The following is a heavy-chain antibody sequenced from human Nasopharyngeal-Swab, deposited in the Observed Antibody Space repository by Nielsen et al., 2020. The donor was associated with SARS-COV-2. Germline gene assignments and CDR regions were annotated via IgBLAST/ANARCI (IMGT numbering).Heavy chain of an antibody. CDR3: AKNLFSSSDYY. CDR1: GFTFSTYT. Sequence: GGSLRLFCAASGFTFSTYTMYWVRQAPGKGLEWVATISSDGSDKYYADSVKGRFTISRDNSKNTVYLQMNSLRAEDSAVYYCAKNLFSSSDYYWGQGTLVTVSS. J-gene: IGHJ4*02. CDR2: ISSDGSDK. D-gene: IGHD3-22*01. V-gene: IGHV3-30*04.